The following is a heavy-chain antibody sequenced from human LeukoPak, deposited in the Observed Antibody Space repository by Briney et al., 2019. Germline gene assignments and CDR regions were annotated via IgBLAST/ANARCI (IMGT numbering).Heavy chain of an antibody. V-gene: IGHV4-59*01. CDR2: IYYSGST. CDR1: GGSLSSYY. D-gene: IGHD1-26*01. J-gene: IGHJ4*02. CDR3: ARDLYSGSYRYFGY. Sequence: PSETLSLTCTVSGGSLSSYYWSWIRQPPGKGLEWIGYIYYSGSTNYNPSLKSRLTISIDTSKNQFSLKLSSVTAADTAVYYCARDLYSGSYRYFGYWGQGTLVTVSS.